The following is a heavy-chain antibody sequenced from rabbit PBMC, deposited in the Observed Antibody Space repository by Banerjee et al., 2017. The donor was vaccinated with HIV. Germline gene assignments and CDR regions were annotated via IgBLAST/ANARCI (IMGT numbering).Heavy chain of an antibody. D-gene: IGHD8-1*01. J-gene: IGHJ4*01. CDR3: ARDRYGGSSYYWAFNF. CDR2: IYTRDGST. CDR1: GFSFSSGYD. V-gene: IGHV1S40*01. Sequence: QQLEESGGGLVKPGGTLTLTCKASGFSFSSGYDMCWVRQAPGKGLELIACIYTRDGSTWYASWAKGRFTISKTSSTTVTLQMTSLTAADTATYFCARDRYGGSSYYWAFNFWGQGTLVTVS.